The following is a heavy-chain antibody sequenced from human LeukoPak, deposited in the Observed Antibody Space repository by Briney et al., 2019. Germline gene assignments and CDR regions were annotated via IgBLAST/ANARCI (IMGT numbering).Heavy chain of an antibody. J-gene: IGHJ4*02. Sequence: GGSLRLSCAASGFSFDDYGMSWVRQAPGKGLEWVSGINWNGGSTGYADSVKGRFTISRDNAKNSLYLQMNGLRAEDTALYYCARQGAAGTFHFDYWGQGTLVTVSS. CDR2: INWNGGST. CDR1: GFSFDDYG. V-gene: IGHV3-20*04. D-gene: IGHD6-13*01. CDR3: ARQGAAGTFHFDY.